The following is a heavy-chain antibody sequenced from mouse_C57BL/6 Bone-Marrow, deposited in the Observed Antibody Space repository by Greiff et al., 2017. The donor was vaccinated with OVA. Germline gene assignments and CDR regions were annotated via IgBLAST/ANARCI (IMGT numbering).Heavy chain of an antibody. CDR2: SRNKANDYTT. D-gene: IGHD2-10*01. CDR1: GFTFSDFY. V-gene: IGHV7-1*01. CDR3: ARDGLPGGYFDV. Sequence: EVMLVESGGGLVQSGRSLRLSCATSGFTFSDFYMEWVRQAPGKGLEWIAASRNKANDYTTEYSASVKGRFIVSRDTSQSILYLQMNALRAEDTAIYYCARDGLPGGYFDVWGTGTTVTVSS. J-gene: IGHJ1*03.